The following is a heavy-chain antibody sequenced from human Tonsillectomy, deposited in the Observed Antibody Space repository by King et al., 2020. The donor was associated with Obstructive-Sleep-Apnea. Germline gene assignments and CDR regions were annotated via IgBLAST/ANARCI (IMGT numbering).Heavy chain of an antibody. Sequence: VQLVQSGGGLVQPGRSLRLSCAASGFTFDDYAMDWVRQAPGKGLEWVSSISWNSGSIGYGESVKGRFTISRDNAKNSLYLQMNSLSAEDTALYYCAKDIQAPGSSRPSGHFQHWGQGTLLTVSS. D-gene: IGHD2-2*01. CDR1: GFTFDDYA. J-gene: IGHJ1*01. CDR3: AKDIQAPGSSRPSGHFQH. CDR2: ISWNSGSI. V-gene: IGHV3-9*01.